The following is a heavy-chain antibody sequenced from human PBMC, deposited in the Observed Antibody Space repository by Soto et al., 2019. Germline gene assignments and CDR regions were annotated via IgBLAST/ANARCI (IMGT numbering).Heavy chain of an antibody. V-gene: IGHV4-34*01. Sequence: SETLSLTCTVYGGSFSDYYWNWIRQPPGKGLEWIGEITHRGSTNYNPSLKSRVTISRDTSKSQFSLKLSSVTAADTAVYYCARGRLGPSGYDLDYWGQGTLVTVSS. D-gene: IGHD5-12*01. J-gene: IGHJ4*02. CDR3: ARGRLGPSGYDLDY. CDR2: ITHRGST. CDR1: GGSFSDYY.